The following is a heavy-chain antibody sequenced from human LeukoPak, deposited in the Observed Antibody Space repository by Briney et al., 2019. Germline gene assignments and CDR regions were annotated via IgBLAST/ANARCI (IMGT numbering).Heavy chain of an antibody. D-gene: IGHD3-10*01. Sequence: GGSLRLSCAASGFTFSDYYMSWIRQAPGKGLEWVSYISSSSSYTNYADSVKGRFTISRDNAKNSLYLQMNSLRAEDTAVYYCATSTVRGVIRGYWYFDLWGRGTLVTVSS. J-gene: IGHJ2*01. V-gene: IGHV3-11*06. CDR2: ISSSSSYT. CDR1: GFTFSDYY. CDR3: ATSTVRGVIRGYWYFDL.